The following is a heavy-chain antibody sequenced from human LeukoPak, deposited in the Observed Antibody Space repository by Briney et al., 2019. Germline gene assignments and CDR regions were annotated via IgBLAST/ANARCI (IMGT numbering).Heavy chain of an antibody. CDR3: ARGGSYRFDY. V-gene: IGHV3-7*01. J-gene: IGHJ4*02. D-gene: IGHD1-26*01. CDR2: IKRDGSEK. Sequence: PGGSLRLSCAASGFTFSTYSMNWVRQAPGKGLEWVANIKRDGSEKYYVDSVKGRFTISRDNAKNSLYLQMNSLRAEDTAVYYCARGGSYRFDYWGQGTLVTVSS. CDR1: GFTFSTYS.